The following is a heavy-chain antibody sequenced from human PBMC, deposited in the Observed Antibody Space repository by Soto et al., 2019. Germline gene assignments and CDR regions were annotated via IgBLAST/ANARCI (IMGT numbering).Heavy chain of an antibody. CDR2: IYHSGTT. J-gene: IGHJ5*02. CDR3: AKYRGIGAAGS. V-gene: IGHV4-4*02. CDR1: GGSITSTNC. Sequence: QVQLQESGPGLVKPSGTLSLTCAVSGGSITSTNCWSWVRQPPGKGLEWIGEIYHSGTTNYNPSLKSRVTISVDKSKNQYSLKVISVTAADTAVYYCAKYRGIGAAGSWGQGTLVTVSS. D-gene: IGHD6-13*01.